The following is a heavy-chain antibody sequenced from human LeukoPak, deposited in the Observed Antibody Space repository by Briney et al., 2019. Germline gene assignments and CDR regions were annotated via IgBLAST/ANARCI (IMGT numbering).Heavy chain of an antibody. CDR2: INPSTGRT. J-gene: IGHJ4*02. D-gene: IGHD1-26*01. V-gene: IGHV1-46*01. CDR1: GYTFSSYY. CDR3: ARDDGGSYLRYFDY. Sequence: ASVKVSCKASGYTFSSYYMHWVRQAPGQGLEWMGIINPSTGRTSYAQKFQGRVTMTRDTSTSTVYMEVSSLGSEDTAVYYCARDDGGSYLRYFDYWGQGTLVTVSS.